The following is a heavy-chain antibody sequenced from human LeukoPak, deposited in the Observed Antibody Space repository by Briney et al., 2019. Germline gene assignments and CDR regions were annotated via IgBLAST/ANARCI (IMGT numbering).Heavy chain of an antibody. V-gene: IGHV4-39*07. CDR3: ARDWEGFQH. CDR2: IYYSGNT. J-gene: IGHJ1*01. Sequence: SETLSLTCTVSGGSISSSSYYWGWIRQPPGKGLEWIGSIYYSGNTYYNPSLKSRVTISVDTSKNQFSLKLSSVTAADTAVYYCARDWEGFQHWGQGTLVTVSS. CDR1: GGSISSSSYY. D-gene: IGHD1-26*01.